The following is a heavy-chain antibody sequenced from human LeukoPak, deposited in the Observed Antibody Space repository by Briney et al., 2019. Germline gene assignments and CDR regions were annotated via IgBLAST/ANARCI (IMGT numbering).Heavy chain of an antibody. V-gene: IGHV3-30*02. J-gene: IGHJ4*02. D-gene: IGHD5-18*01. CDR1: GFTFSSYG. CDR3: AKGGLYRRTAMVKDFDY. Sequence: GGSLRLSCAASGFTFSSYGMHWVRQAPGKGLEWVAFIRYDGSNKYYADSVKGRFTISRDNSKNTLYLQMNSLRAGDTAVYYCAKGGLYRRTAMVKDFDYWGQETLVTVSS. CDR2: IRYDGSNK.